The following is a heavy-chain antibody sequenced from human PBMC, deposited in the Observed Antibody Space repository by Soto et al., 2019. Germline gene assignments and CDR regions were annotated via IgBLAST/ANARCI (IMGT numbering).Heavy chain of an antibody. CDR1: GYSFTIYW. V-gene: IGHV5-51*01. J-gene: IGHJ3*02. D-gene: IGHD3-16*02. CDR2: IYPGDSDT. Sequence: PGESLKISCKGSGYSFTIYWIGWVRQMPGKGLEWMGIIYPGDSDTRYSPSFQGQVTISADKSISTAYLQWSSLKASDTAMYYCARLTXYDYVWGSYRNGWGGDIWGQGTMVTVSS. CDR3: ARLTXYDYVWGSYRNGWGGDI.